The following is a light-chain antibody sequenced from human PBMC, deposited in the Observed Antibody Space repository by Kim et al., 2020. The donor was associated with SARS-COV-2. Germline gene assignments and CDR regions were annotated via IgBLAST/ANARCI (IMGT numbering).Light chain of an antibody. CDR1: QSISSW. V-gene: IGKV1-5*03. CDR3: QQRWT. Sequence: STLSASVGDRVTITCRASQSISSWLAWYQQKPGTAPKLLIYKASSLESGVPSRFSGSGSGTEFTLTISSLHPDDFATYYCQQRWTFGQGTKVDIK. CDR2: KAS. J-gene: IGKJ1*01.